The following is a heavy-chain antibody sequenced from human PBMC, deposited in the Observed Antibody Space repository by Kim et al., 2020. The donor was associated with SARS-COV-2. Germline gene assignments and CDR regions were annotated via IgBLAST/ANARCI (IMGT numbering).Heavy chain of an antibody. CDR1: GFTVTDYW. Sequence: GGSLRLSCATSGFTVTDYWMHWVRQAPGKGLVWVSRIRSGGTGISYADSVKGRFTISRDNVNNTLYLQMNNLRAEDTALYYCTSDTVLYGLDVWGQGTLVTVSS. J-gene: IGHJ6*02. D-gene: IGHD4-4*01. V-gene: IGHV3-74*01. CDR2: IRSGGTGI. CDR3: TSDTVLYGLDV.